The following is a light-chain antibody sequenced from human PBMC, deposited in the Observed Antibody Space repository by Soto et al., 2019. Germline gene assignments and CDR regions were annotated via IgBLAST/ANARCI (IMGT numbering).Light chain of an antibody. CDR2: DAS. Sequence: EIVLTQSPGTLSLSPGERATLSCSASQRISSYLSWYQQKPGQAPRLLMYDASNRATGIPARFSGSGSGTDFTLTISSREPEDCAVYYCQHRSNWPSITFGQGKRLEI. CDR1: QRISSY. J-gene: IGKJ5*01. V-gene: IGKV3-11*01. CDR3: QHRSNWPSIT.